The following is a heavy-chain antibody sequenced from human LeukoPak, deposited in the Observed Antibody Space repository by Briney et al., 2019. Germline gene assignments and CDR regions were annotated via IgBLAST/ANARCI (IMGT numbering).Heavy chain of an antibody. CDR2: ISGSGGST. CDR3: AGEGYYYDSSGYYYEFVDP. V-gene: IGHV3-23*01. Sequence: GGSLGLSCAASGFTFSSYGMSWVRQAPGKGLEWVSAISGSGGSTYYADSVKGRFTISRDNSKNTLYLQMNSLRAEDTAVYYCAGEGYYYDSSGYYYEFVDPWGQGTLVTVSS. D-gene: IGHD3-22*01. CDR1: GFTFSSYG. J-gene: IGHJ5*02.